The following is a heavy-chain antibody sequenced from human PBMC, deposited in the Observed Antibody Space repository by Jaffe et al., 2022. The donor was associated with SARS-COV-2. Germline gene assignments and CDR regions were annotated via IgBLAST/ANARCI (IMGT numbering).Heavy chain of an antibody. D-gene: IGHD5-18*01. Sequence: QVQLQESGPGLVKPSGTLSLTCAVSGGSISSGKWWSWVRQPPGKGLEWIGEIYHSGRTNYNPSLTSRVTISVDKSKNQFSLKLSSVTAADTAVYYCAREGVGGYSYGPWGQGTLVTVSS. CDR3: AREGVGGYSYGP. CDR1: GGSISSGKW. J-gene: IGHJ4*02. CDR2: IYHSGRT. V-gene: IGHV4-4*02.